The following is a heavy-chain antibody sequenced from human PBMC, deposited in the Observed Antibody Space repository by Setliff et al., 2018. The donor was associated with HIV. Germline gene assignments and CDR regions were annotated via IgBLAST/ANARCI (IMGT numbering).Heavy chain of an antibody. J-gene: IGHJ6*02. CDR2: IIPMFGTG. CDR3: ARVGHSSSYHYYGMDV. Sequence: SVQVSCKASGGTFSSYGISWVRQAPGQGLEWMGGIIPMFGTGFYAQKFRDRVTITTDENRSTAYMELNSLRPEDTGVFYCARVGHSSSYHYYGMDVWGQGTTVTVTS. V-gene: IGHV1-69*05. CDR1: GGTFSSYG. D-gene: IGHD6-13*01.